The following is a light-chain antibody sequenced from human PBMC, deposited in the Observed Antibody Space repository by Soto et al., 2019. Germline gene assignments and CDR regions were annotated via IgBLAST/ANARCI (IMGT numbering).Light chain of an antibody. J-gene: IGKJ5*01. Sequence: EIVMTQSPLTLRVTHGEQASLSWRSSQSLIYNNTYNYLDWYVQKPGQSPQLLIYFGSNRAPGVPDRFSGSVSGTDITLTIRSLEPEDLAVYDGQQYNNWPPTTCGQGTRLEIK. CDR3: QQYNNWPPTT. CDR1: QSLIYNNTYNY. CDR2: FGS. V-gene: IGKV2-28*01.